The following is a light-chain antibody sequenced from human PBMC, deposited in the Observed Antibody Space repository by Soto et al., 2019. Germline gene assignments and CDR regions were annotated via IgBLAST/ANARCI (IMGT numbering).Light chain of an antibody. CDR3: QQYHTWPRT. Sequence: EIVMTQSPATLSVSPGESATLSCRASQSVSRNLAWYQQKPGQAPRLLMSGASTRATGVPARFGGSGSETEFTLTINSLQSDDVAVYYCQQYHTWPRTVGQGTKVEV. CDR2: GAS. CDR1: QSVSRN. J-gene: IGKJ1*01. V-gene: IGKV3-15*01.